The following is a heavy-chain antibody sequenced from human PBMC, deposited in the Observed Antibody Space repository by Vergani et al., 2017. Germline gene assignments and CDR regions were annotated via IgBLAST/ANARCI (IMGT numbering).Heavy chain of an antibody. CDR3: AKDANYDFWSGYDNPFDY. Sequence: EVQLLESGGGLVQPGGSLRLSCAASGFTFSSYAMSWVRQAPGKGLEWVSAISGSGGSTYYADSVKGRFTISRDNSKNTLYLQMNSLRAEDTAVYYCAKDANYDFWSGYDNPFDYWGQGTLVTVSS. V-gene: IGHV3-23*01. CDR2: ISGSGGST. J-gene: IGHJ4*02. D-gene: IGHD3-3*01. CDR1: GFTFSSYA.